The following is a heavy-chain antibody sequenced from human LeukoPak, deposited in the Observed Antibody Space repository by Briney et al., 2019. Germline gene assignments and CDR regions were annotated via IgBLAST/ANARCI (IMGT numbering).Heavy chain of an antibody. Sequence: ASVKVSCKASGYTFTCYYMHWVRQAPGQGLEWMGRINPNSGGTNYAQKFQGRVTMTRDTSITTAYMELSRLRSHDTAVYYCARAKGVVAAAGTPYNYWGQGTLVTVSS. V-gene: IGHV1-2*06. D-gene: IGHD6-13*01. J-gene: IGHJ4*02. CDR3: ARAKGVVAAAGTPYNY. CDR2: INPNSGGT. CDR1: GYTFTCYY.